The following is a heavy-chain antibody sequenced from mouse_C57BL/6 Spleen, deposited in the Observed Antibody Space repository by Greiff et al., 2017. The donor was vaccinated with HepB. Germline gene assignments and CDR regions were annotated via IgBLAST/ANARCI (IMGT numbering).Heavy chain of an antibody. V-gene: IGHV1-18*01. CDR3: ARGGLRRSYAMDY. CDR2: INPNNGGT. D-gene: IGHD2-4*01. Sequence: EVQRVESGPELVKPGASVKIPCKASGYTFTDYNMDWVKQSHGKSLEWIGDINPNNGGTIYNQKFKGKATLTVDKSSSTAYMELRSLTSEDTAVYYCARGGLRRSYAMDYWGQGTSVTVSS. J-gene: IGHJ4*01. CDR1: GYTFTDYN.